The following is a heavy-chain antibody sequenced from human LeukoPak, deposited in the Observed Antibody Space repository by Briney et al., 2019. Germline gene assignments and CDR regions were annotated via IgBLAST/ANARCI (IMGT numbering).Heavy chain of an antibody. D-gene: IGHD6-25*01. CDR1: GGSISSGSYY. Sequence: SETLSLTCTVSGGSISSGSYYWSWIRRPAGKGLEWIGRIFTSGSTDYNPSLKSRVTISIDTSKNQFSLKLSSVTAADTAVYYCARAVSGYAFDIWGQATMVTVSS. CDR2: IFTSGST. V-gene: IGHV4-61*02. J-gene: IGHJ3*02. CDR3: ARAVSGYAFDI.